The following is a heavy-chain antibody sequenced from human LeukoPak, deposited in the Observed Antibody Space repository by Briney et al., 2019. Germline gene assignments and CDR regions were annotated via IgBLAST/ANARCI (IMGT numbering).Heavy chain of an antibody. CDR3: GGDSGGGGFDN. V-gene: IGHV3-21*01. Sequence: GGSLRLSCAASGFTFSNFGMNWLRQAPGKGLEWVSYIGRSIINIYYADSAKGRFTISRDNARNSLYLQMNSLGADDTAVYYWGGDSGGGGFDNGGRGTLVPVS. D-gene: IGHD3-10*01. CDR2: IGRSIINI. J-gene: IGHJ4*02. CDR1: GFTFSNFG.